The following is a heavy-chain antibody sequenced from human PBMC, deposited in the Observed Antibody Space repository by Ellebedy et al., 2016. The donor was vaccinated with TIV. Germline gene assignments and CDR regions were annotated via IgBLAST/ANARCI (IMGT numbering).Heavy chain of an antibody. D-gene: IGHD3-9*01. J-gene: IGHJ6*02. CDR2: INHSGST. V-gene: IGHV4-34*01. Sequence: SETLSLTXAVYGGSFSGYYWSWIRQPPGKGLEWIGEINHSGSTNYNPSLKSRVTISVDTSKNQFSLKLSSVTAADTAVYYCARARLRYFDWAHYYGMDVWGQGTTVTVSS. CDR3: ARARLRYFDWAHYYGMDV. CDR1: GGSFSGYY.